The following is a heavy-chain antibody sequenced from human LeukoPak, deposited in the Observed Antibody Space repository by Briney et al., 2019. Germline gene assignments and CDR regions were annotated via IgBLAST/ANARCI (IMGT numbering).Heavy chain of an antibody. D-gene: IGHD3-10*01. V-gene: IGHV1-69*06. J-gene: IGHJ4*02. CDR2: IISIFGTA. CDR3: ASVGEYYGSGSYYFGY. Sequence: SVKVSCKASGGTFSSYAISWVRRAPGQGLEWMGGIISIFGTANYAQKFQGRVTITADKSTSTAYMELSSLRSEDTAVYYRASVGEYYGSGSYYFGYWGQGTLVTVSS. CDR1: GGTFSSYA.